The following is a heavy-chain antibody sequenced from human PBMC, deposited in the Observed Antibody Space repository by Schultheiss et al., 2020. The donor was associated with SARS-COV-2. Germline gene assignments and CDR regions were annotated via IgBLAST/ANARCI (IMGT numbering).Heavy chain of an antibody. J-gene: IGHJ4*02. CDR3: ARHYDILTGPGGFDY. CDR2: INPNSGGT. V-gene: IGHV1-2*04. Sequence: GESLKISCKASGGTFTSYYMHWVRQAPGQGLEWMGWINPNSGGTNYAQKFQGWVTMTRDTSISTAYMELSRLRSDDTAVYYCARHYDILTGPGGFDYWGQGTLVTVSS. D-gene: IGHD3-9*01. CDR1: GGTFTSYY.